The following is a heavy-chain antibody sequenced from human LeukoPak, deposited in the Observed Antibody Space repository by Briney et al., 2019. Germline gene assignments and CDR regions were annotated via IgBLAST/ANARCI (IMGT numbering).Heavy chain of an antibody. CDR1: GFTFSSYA. CDR2: ISGSGGST. CDR3: AKDEGLVGATTFDY. V-gene: IGHV3-23*01. D-gene: IGHD1-26*01. Sequence: GGSLRLSCAASGFTFSSYAMSWVRQAPGKGLGWVSAISGSGGSTYYADSVKGRFTISRENSKNTLYLQMNSLRAEDTAVYYCAKDEGLVGATTFDYWGQGTLVTVSS. J-gene: IGHJ4*02.